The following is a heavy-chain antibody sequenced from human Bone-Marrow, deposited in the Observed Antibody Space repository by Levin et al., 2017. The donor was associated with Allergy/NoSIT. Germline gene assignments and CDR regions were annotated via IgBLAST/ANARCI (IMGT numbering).Heavy chain of an antibody. J-gene: IGHJ4*02. CDR1: GGSITTDNW. D-gene: IGHD3/OR15-3a*01. CDR2: IYRSGES. CDR3: ATVEGLFCTGVSCSYSFHY. V-gene: IGHV4-4*01. Sequence: PGGSLRLSCAVSGGSITTDNWWSWIRKPPGKGLEWIGEIYRSGESNYNPSLKSRVTMSVDKSKNHFSLNLRSVTVADTAIYFCATVEGLFCTGVSCSYSFHYWGRGALVTVSS.